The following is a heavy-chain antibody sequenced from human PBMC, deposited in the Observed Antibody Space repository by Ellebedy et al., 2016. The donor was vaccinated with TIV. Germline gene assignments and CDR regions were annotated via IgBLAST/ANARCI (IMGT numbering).Heavy chain of an antibody. CDR2: IYSGGNT. CDR3: AIGHRGISFGI. V-gene: IGHV3-66*01. CDR1: GFTVSNNY. Sequence: GESLKISCAASGFTVSNNYMRWVRPAPGKGLEWVSLIYSGGNTYYSDSVRGRFTISRDKSKNTLHLQMNSLRAEDTAVYYCAIGHRGISFGIWGQGTMVTVSS. D-gene: IGHD3-16*01. J-gene: IGHJ3*02.